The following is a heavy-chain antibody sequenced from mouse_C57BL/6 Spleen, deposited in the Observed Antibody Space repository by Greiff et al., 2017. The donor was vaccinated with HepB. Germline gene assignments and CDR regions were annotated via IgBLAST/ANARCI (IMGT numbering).Heavy chain of an antibody. CDR2: IHPNSGST. CDR1: GYTFTSYW. Sequence: QVQLKQPGAELVKPGASVKLSCKASGYTFTSYWMHWVKQRPGQGLEWIGMIHPNSGSTNYNEKFKSKATLTVDKSSSTAYMQLSSLTSEDSAVYYCARWDDGYYGFAYWGQGTLVTVSA. CDR3: ARWDDGYYGFAY. D-gene: IGHD2-3*01. J-gene: IGHJ3*01. V-gene: IGHV1-64*01.